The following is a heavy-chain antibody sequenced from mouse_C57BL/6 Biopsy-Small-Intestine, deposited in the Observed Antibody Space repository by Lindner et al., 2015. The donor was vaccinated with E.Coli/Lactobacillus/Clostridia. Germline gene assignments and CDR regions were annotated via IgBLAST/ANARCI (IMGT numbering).Heavy chain of an antibody. V-gene: IGHV1-82*01. Sequence: VQLQESGPDLVKPGASVKISCKASGYAFSSSWMNWVKQRPGKGLEWIGRIYPGDGDTNYNGKFKGKATLTADKSSSTAYMELRSPTSEDSAVYFCAGGGYYEEWFAYWGQGTLVTVSA. D-gene: IGHD2-3*01. CDR2: IYPGDGDT. J-gene: IGHJ3*01. CDR3: AGGGYYEEWFAY. CDR1: GYAFSSSW.